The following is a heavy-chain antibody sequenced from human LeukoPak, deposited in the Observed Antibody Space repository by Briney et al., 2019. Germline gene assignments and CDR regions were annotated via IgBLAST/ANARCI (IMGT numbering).Heavy chain of an antibody. V-gene: IGHV3-7*04. CDR3: TRVGYIDEGIDY. D-gene: IGHD5-24*01. CDR1: GFPFSSYW. J-gene: IGHJ4*02. Sequence: GGYLRLSCVASGFPFSSYWMTWVRQAPGKGLEWVANIKQDGSKKSYVDSVKGRFTISRDNAKNSLYLQMNSLRAEDTAIYYCTRVGYIDEGIDYWGQGTLVTVSS. CDR2: IKQDGSKK.